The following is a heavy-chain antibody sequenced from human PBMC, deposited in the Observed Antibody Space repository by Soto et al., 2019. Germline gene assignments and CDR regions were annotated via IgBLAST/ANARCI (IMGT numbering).Heavy chain of an antibody. J-gene: IGHJ5*02. CDR2: ISGYNGKT. Sequence: QVHLVQSGAEVKKPGASVQVSCKASGYSFTSYGISWVRQAAGQGLEWMAWISGYNGKTRFAPKNQGRLTMTIDTATSTAYMDLRSLRSDDADIYYCARDKWVNTGNWFDLWGQGTLVTVSS. V-gene: IGHV1-18*01. CDR3: ARDKWVNTGNWFDL. CDR1: GYSFTSYG. D-gene: IGHD5-18*01.